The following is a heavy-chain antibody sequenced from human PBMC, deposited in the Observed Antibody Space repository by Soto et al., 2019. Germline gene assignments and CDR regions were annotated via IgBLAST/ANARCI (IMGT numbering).Heavy chain of an antibody. CDR1: VESFTEYY. Sequence: SETLSLTCAFSVESFTEYYWNCVRHYPGKGLEWIGDVSHTGSAKYNQSLKSRVAMSIDKSKNQISLTMNFVTAADTAVFYCAFYAFSGSTCSEDWGQGTLVIVSS. CDR3: AFYAFSGSTCSED. D-gene: IGHD3-10*01. CDR2: VSHTGSA. J-gene: IGHJ4*02. V-gene: IGHV4-34*01.